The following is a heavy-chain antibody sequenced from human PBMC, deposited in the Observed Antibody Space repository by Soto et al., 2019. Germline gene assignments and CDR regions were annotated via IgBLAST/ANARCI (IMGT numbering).Heavy chain of an antibody. V-gene: IGHV3-23*01. D-gene: IGHD3-16*02. J-gene: IGHJ4*02. CDR3: AKDPQPLYDYIWGSYPEPEFDY. CDR2: ISGSGGST. Sequence: PGGSLRLSCAASGFTFSSYAMSWVRQAPGKGLEWVSAISGSGGSTYYADSVKGRFTISRDNSKNTLYLQMNSLRAEDTAVYYCAKDPQPLYDYIWGSYPEPEFDYWGQGTLVTVSS. CDR1: GFTFSSYA.